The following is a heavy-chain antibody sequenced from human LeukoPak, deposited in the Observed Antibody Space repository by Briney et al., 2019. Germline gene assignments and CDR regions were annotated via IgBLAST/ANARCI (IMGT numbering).Heavy chain of an antibody. CDR2: ISYDGSNK. CDR1: GFTFSSYA. V-gene: IGHV3-30-3*01. Sequence: GRSLRLSCAASGFTFSSYAVHWVRQAPGKGLEWVAVISYDGSNKYYADSVKGRFTISRDNSKNTLYLQMNSLRAEDTAVYYCARDQRDYYDSSGYYYWGQGTLVTVSS. CDR3: ARDQRDYYDSSGYYY. J-gene: IGHJ4*02. D-gene: IGHD3-22*01.